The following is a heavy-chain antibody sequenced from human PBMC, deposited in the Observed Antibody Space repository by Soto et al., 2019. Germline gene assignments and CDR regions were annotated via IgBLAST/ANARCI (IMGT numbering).Heavy chain of an antibody. D-gene: IGHD4-17*01. J-gene: IGHJ4*02. Sequence: QVQLQESGPGLVKPAETLSLTCTVSGGSISSYYCSWIRQPPGKGLEWIGYIYYSGSTNYNPSLKSRVTISVDTSKNQFSLKLSSVTAADPAVYDCARRYGASFDYWGQGNLVTVAS. CDR3: ARRYGASFDY. V-gene: IGHV4-59*01. CDR2: IYYSGST. CDR1: GGSISSYY.